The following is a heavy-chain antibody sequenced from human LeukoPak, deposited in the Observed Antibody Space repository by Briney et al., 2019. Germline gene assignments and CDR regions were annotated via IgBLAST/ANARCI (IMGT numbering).Heavy chain of an antibody. CDR1: GYTFTSYG. J-gene: IGHJ6*02. CDR3: ARDRWSGYYTYYYYYGMDV. V-gene: IGHV1-18*01. CDR2: ISAYNGNT. D-gene: IGHD3-3*01. Sequence: SVKVSCEASGYTFTSYGISWVRQAPGQGLEWMGWISAYNGNTNYAQKLQGRVTMTTDTSTSTAYMELRSLRSDDTAVYYCARDRWSGYYTYYYYYGMDVWGQGTTVTVSS.